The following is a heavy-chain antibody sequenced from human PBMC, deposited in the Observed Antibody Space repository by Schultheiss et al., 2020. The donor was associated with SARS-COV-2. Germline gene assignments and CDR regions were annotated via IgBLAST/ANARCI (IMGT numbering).Heavy chain of an antibody. CDR2: ISSSSSYI. Sequence: GGSLRLSCAASGFTFSSYSMNWVRQAPGKGLEWVSSISSSSSYIYYADSVKGRFTISRDNAKNSLYLQMNSLRAEDTAVYYCARDQLKIVGYYYYYMDVWGKGTTVTVSS. D-gene: IGHD2/OR15-2a*01. V-gene: IGHV3-21*01. CDR1: GFTFSSYS. CDR3: ARDQLKIVGYYYYYMDV. J-gene: IGHJ6*03.